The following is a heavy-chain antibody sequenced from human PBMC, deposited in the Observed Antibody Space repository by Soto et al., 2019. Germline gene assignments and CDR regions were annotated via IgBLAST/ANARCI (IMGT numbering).Heavy chain of an antibody. CDR1: GYSFTSYW. J-gene: IGHJ4*02. CDR3: ARQAYNWNYARAGWYFDY. V-gene: IGHV5-51*01. CDR2: IYPGDSDT. D-gene: IGHD1-7*01. Sequence: GESLKIPCKGSGYSFTSYWIGWVRQMPGKGLEWMGIIYPGDSDTRYSPSFQGQVTISADKSISTAYLQWSSLKASDTAMYYCARQAYNWNYARAGWYFDYWGQGTLVTVSS.